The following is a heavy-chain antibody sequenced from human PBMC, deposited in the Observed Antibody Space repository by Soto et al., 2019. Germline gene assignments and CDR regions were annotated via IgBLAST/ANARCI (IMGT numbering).Heavy chain of an antibody. V-gene: IGHV4-30-2*01. CDR2: IYHSGST. D-gene: IGHD3-10*01. CDR3: ATTGGFGELSFDY. Sequence: SETLSLTCAVSGGSISSGGYSWSWIRQPPGKGLEWIGYIYHSGSTYYNPSLKSRVTISVDRSKDQFSLKLSSVTAADTAVYYCATTGGFGELSFDYWGQGTLVTVSS. CDR1: GGSISSGGYS. J-gene: IGHJ4*02.